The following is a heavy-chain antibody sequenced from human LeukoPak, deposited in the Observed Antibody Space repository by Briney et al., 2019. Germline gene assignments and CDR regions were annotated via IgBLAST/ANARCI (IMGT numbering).Heavy chain of an antibody. Sequence: SETLSLTCTVSGGSISSYYWSWNRQPPGKGLEWIGYIYYSGSTNYNPSLKSRVTISVDTSKNQFSLKLSSVTAADTAVYYCARDSGDYVWGSYKFDRAAEGYYFDYWGEGTQVTVSS. CDR1: GGSISSYY. CDR3: ARDSGDYVWGSYKFDRAAEGYYFDY. V-gene: IGHV4-59*01. J-gene: IGHJ4*02. D-gene: IGHD3-16*01. CDR2: IYYSGST.